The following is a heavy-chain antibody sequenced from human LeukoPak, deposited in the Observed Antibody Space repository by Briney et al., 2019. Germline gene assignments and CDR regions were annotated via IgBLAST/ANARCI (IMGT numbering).Heavy chain of an antibody. V-gene: IGHV3-30*03. CDR1: GFTFSSYG. CDR3: ARISYCSSTSCYGVDY. J-gene: IGHJ4*02. Sequence: GGSLRLSCAASGFTFSSYGMHWVRQAPGKGLEWVAVISYDGSNKYYADSVKGRFTISRDNSKNTLYLQMNSLRAEDTAVYYCARISYCSSTSCYGVDYWGQGTLVTVSS. D-gene: IGHD2-2*01. CDR2: ISYDGSNK.